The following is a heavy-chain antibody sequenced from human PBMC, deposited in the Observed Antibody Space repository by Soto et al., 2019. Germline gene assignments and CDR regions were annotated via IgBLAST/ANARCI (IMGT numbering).Heavy chain of an antibody. V-gene: IGHV4-30-2*01. D-gene: IGHD1-26*01. CDR1: GGSISSGGYS. J-gene: IGHJ2*01. CDR2: IFPSGST. CDR3: AREGGSGSPDCYFDL. Sequence: QLQLQESGSGLVKPSQTLSLTCAVSGGSISSGGYSWSWIRQPPGKGLEWIGYIFPSGSTYYNPSLKSRVTISIDNSKNQFSLRLTSVTAADTAVYYCAREGGSGSPDCYFDLWGRGTLVTVSS.